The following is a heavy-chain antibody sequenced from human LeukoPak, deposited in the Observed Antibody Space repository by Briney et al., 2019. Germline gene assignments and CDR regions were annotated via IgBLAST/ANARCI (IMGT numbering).Heavy chain of an antibody. Sequence: GGSLRLSCTASGFTFSDYLMSWVRQAPGKGPEWVANIKQDGSKRYYVDSVRGRFTISRDNAKNTLYLQMNSLRAEDTAVYYCASRGCRSSRRSPIDYWGQGTLVTVSS. J-gene: IGHJ4*02. CDR2: IKQDGSKR. CDR1: GFTFSDYL. D-gene: IGHD6-6*01. CDR3: ASRGCRSSRRSPIDY. V-gene: IGHV3-7*01.